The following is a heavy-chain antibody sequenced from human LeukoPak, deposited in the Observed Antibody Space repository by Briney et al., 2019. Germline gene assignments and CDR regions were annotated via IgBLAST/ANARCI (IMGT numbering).Heavy chain of an antibody. CDR2: INEDGRVT. Sequence: GGSLRLSCAASRFNVNNYWMHWVRQAPGKGLVWVSRINEDGRVTSYATSVRGRFTIFRDSVENTLHLQMNSLRAEDTAVYYCAREGWLPYWGQGTLVTVSS. J-gene: IGHJ4*02. V-gene: IGHV3-74*01. CDR3: AREGWLPY. D-gene: IGHD5-24*01. CDR1: RFNVNNYW.